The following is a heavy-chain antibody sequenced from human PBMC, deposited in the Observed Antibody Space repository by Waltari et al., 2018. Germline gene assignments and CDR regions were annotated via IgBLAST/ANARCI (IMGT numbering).Heavy chain of an antibody. CDR1: GFSFRHSG. V-gene: IGHV3-30*02. CDR2: IRYDASDI. J-gene: IGHJ3*01. D-gene: IGHD1-1*01. CDR3: AKVGVGLTTWYPFDV. Sequence: QVPLVASGGGLVQPGRSLRLSCAASGFSFRHSGMHWVRQAPGKGLEWVAFIRYDASDIYYRDSVKGRFTISRDNSKNTLFLQMSSLRPEDTAVYYCAKVGVGLTTWYPFDVWGQGTMVTVSS.